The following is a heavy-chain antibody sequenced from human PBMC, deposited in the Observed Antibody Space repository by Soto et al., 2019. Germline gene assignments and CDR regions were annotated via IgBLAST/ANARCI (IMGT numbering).Heavy chain of an antibody. CDR2: ISTSGATT. CDR1: GFTFSSFA. Sequence: EVQLLESGGGLVQPGGSLRLSCAASGFTFSSFAMSWVRQAPGKGLEWVSAISTSGATTYYADSVKGRFTISRDNSKNTXXLRMNTLTADDTAVYYCAKDPMVRDCSGGTCYFDYWGQGTLVTVSS. J-gene: IGHJ4*02. D-gene: IGHD2-15*01. CDR3: AKDPMVRDCSGGTCYFDY. V-gene: IGHV3-23*01.